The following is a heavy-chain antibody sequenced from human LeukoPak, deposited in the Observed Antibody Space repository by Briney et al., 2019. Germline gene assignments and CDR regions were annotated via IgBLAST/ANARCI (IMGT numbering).Heavy chain of an antibody. D-gene: IGHD5/OR15-5a*01. V-gene: IGHV4-59*11. CDR2: ISSSGST. Sequence: PSETLSLTCTVSGGSISSHYWIWIRQSPEKGLEWIGDISSSGSTGYNPSLRSRATISLDTSKNQFSLNLSSVTAADTAVYYCARGALRGFYAFFYMDVWGKGTTVTVSS. CDR3: ARGALRGFYAFFYMDV. J-gene: IGHJ6*03. CDR1: GGSISSHY.